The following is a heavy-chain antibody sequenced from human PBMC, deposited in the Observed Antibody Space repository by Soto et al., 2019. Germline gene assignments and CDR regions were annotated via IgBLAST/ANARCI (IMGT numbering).Heavy chain of an antibody. D-gene: IGHD2-15*01. CDR1: GFPFSNAW. CDR2: IKSKTDGGTT. CDR3: STGVADSRPSLSYFDH. Sequence: GGSLILSCAASGFPFSNAWMSWVRQAPGKGLEWVGRIKSKTDGGTTDYAAPVKGRFTISRDDSKNTLFLQMNTLKTEDTAVYFCSTGVADSRPSLSYFDHWGQGNMVTVSS. J-gene: IGHJ4*02. V-gene: IGHV3-15*01.